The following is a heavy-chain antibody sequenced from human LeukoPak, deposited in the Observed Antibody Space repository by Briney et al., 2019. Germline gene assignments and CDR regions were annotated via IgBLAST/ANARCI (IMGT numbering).Heavy chain of an antibody. CDR1: GYSFSSYW. V-gene: IGHV5-51*01. J-gene: IGHJ4*02. D-gene: IGHD5-18*01. Sequence: GESLKISCKCSGYSFSSYWIGWVRQMPGKGLEWMGSIYAGGSDTTYSPSFQGQVSISADKSISTAYLQWSSLKASDTAMYYCAILYMHTYGEFDYWGQGTLVTVAS. CDR2: IYAGGSDT. CDR3: AILYMHTYGEFDY.